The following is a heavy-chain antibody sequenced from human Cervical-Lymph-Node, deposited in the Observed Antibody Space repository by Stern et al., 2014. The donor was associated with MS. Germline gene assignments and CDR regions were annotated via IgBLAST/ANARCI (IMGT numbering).Heavy chain of an antibody. Sequence: VKLVESGGGVVQPGRSLRLSCAASGFTFSSYGMHWVRQAPGKGLAWVAVISYDGSNKYYADSVKGRFTISRDNSKNTLYLQMNSLRAEDAAVYYCAKDRCGGDCYPGYDFDYWGQGTLVTVSS. V-gene: IGHV3-30*18. CDR2: ISYDGSNK. CDR3: AKDRCGGDCYPGYDFDY. CDR1: GFTFSSYG. D-gene: IGHD2-21*02. J-gene: IGHJ4*02.